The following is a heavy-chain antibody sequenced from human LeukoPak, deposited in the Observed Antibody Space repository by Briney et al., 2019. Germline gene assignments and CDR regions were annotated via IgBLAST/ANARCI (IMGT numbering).Heavy chain of an antibody. J-gene: IGHJ4*02. CDR3: AKDHSYGSGSLPLPDY. D-gene: IGHD3-10*01. CDR2: ISGSGDST. CDR1: GFTFSSYA. Sequence: GGSLRLSCAASGFTFSSYAMSWVRQAPGKGREWVSAISGSGDSTYYEDSVKGRFTISRDNSKNTLYLQMNSLRAEDTAVYYCAKDHSYGSGSLPLPDYWGQGTRVTVSS. V-gene: IGHV3-23*01.